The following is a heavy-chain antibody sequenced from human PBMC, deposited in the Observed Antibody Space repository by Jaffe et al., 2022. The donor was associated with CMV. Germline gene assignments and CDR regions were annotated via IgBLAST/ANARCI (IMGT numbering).Heavy chain of an antibody. Sequence: QVQLVQSGAEAKKPGASVKVTCEASGYTFTKYHMHWVRQAPGQGLEWMGIIRDSSGITQYAQKFQGRLTVTRDTSTSTVYMELSSLRSEDTAVYYCAREEEATYYFDYWGRGTLVTVSS. V-gene: IGHV1-46*01. CDR1: GYTFTKYH. J-gene: IGHJ4*02. CDR3: AREEEATYYFDY. CDR2: IRDSSGIT.